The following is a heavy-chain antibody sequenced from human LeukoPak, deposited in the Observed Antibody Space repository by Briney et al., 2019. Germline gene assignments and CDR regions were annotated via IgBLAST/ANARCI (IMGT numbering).Heavy chain of an antibody. V-gene: IGHV3-21*01. CDR3: ASSTSWMGGSY. CDR2: ISSSSSYI. Sequence: GGSLRLSCAASGLTFSSYSMNWVRQAPGKGLEWVSSISSSSSYIYYADSVKGRFTISRDNAKNSLYLQMNSLRAEDTAVYYCASSTSWMGGSYWGQGTLVTVSS. J-gene: IGHJ4*02. D-gene: IGHD2-2*01. CDR1: GLTFSSYS.